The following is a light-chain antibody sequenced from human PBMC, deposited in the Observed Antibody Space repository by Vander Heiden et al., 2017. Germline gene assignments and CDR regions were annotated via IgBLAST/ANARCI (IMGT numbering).Light chain of an antibody. Sequence: QSALTQPASVSGSPGPSITISCTGTSSDVGTYDLLSWYQQHPGKAPKPMIYEGSNRPSGVSNRFSGSKSGNTASLTISGLQAEDEADYYCCSYAGSSTYVVFGGGTKLTVL. CDR3: CSYAGSSTYVV. V-gene: IGLV2-23*01. J-gene: IGLJ2*01. CDR2: EGS. CDR1: SSDVGTYDL.